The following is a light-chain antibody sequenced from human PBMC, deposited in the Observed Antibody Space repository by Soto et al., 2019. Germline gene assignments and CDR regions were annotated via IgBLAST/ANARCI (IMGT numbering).Light chain of an antibody. CDR1: HSVNSH. CDR2: GAS. CDR3: QQYKNWPL. Sequence: MMMRKCPDTGCGSPGERVTLSFRTSHSVNSHVGWYQQKPGQAPRLLLYGASTRATGIPVRFSGSGFGTESTLTISSLQSEDFAVYYCQQYKNWPLFGQGTRLEIK. J-gene: IGKJ5*01. V-gene: IGKV3-15*01.